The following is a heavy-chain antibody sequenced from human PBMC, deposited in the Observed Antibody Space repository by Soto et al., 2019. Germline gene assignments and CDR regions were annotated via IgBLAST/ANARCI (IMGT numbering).Heavy chain of an antibody. V-gene: IGHV3-21*01. Sequence: GGSLRLSCAASGFTFSSYSMNWVRQAPGKGLEWVSSISSSSSYTYYADSVKGRFTISRDNAKNSPYLQMNSLRAEDTAVYYCAGGSYYAFDIWGQGTMVTVSS. J-gene: IGHJ3*02. CDR2: ISSSSSYT. CDR1: GFTFSSYS. D-gene: IGHD1-26*01. CDR3: AGGSYYAFDI.